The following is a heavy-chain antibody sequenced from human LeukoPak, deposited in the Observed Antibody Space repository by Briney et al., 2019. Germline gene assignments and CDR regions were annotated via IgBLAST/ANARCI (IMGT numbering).Heavy chain of an antibody. CDR2: IIGSGGST. V-gene: IGHV3-23*01. D-gene: IGHD3-10*01. Sequence: GGSLRLSCAASGFTFSSYAMSWVRQAPGKGLEWVSAIIGSGGSTYYADSVKGRFTISRDNSKNTLYLQMNSLRAEDTAVYYCAKDAHLDLNVLLWFGEFLDYWGQGTLVTVSS. CDR3: AKDAHLDLNVLLWFGEFLDY. CDR1: GFTFSSYA. J-gene: IGHJ4*02.